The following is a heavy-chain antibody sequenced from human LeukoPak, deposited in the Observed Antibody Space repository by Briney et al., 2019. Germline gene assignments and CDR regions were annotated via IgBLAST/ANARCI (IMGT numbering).Heavy chain of an antibody. D-gene: IGHD1-20*01. CDR3: ATGGITGTAYYYYYYMGV. CDR1: GYTFTGYY. CDR2: IIPIFGTA. J-gene: IGHJ6*03. Sequence: ASVKVSCKASGYTFTGYYMHWVRQAPGQGLEWMGGIIPIFGTANYAQKFQGRVTITADKSTSTAYMELSSLRSEDTAVYYCATGGITGTAYYYYYYMGVWGKGTTVTVSS. V-gene: IGHV1-69*06.